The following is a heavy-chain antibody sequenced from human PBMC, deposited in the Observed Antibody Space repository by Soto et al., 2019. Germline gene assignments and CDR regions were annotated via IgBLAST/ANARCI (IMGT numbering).Heavy chain of an antibody. CDR2: INHSGST. V-gene: IGHV4-34*01. CDR3: ARASRGYSYGWAFDI. CDR1: GGSFSGYY. J-gene: IGHJ3*02. Sequence: PSETLSLTCAVYGGSFSGYYWSWIRQPPGKGLEWIGEINHSGSTNYNPSLKSRVTISVDTSKNQFSLKLSSVTAADTAVYYCARASRGYSYGWAFDIWGQGTMVTVPS. D-gene: IGHD5-18*01.